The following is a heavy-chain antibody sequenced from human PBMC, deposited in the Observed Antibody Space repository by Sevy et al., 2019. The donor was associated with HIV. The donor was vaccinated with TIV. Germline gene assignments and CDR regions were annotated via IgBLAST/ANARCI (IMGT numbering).Heavy chain of an antibody. CDR3: ARLIAAAGTGKDWFDP. J-gene: IGHJ5*02. D-gene: IGHD6-13*01. Sequence: LSLTCTVSGGSISSSSYYWGWIRQPPGKGLEWIGSIYYSGSTYYNPSLKSRVTISVDTSKNQFSLKLSSVTAADTAVYYCARLIAAAGTGKDWFDPWGQGTLVTVSS. CDR1: GGSISSSSYY. V-gene: IGHV4-39*01. CDR2: IYYSGST.